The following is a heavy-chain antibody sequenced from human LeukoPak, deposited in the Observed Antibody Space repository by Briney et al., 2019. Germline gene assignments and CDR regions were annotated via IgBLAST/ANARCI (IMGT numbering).Heavy chain of an antibody. Sequence: GGSLRLSCAASGFTFSSYRMNWVRQAPGKGLEWVSYISSSSSTIYYADSVKGRFTISRDNAKNSLYLQMNSLRAEDTAVYYCARDGDFWSGYPYSFDYWGQGTLVTVSS. CDR2: ISSSSSTI. D-gene: IGHD3-3*01. CDR1: GFTFSSYR. V-gene: IGHV3-48*04. CDR3: ARDGDFWSGYPYSFDY. J-gene: IGHJ4*02.